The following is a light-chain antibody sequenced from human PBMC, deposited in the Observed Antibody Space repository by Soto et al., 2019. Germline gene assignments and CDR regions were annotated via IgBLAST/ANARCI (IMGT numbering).Light chain of an antibody. CDR2: DNR. J-gene: IGLJ2*01. CDR3: QSYDSSLRGSL. CDR1: SSNIGGGYD. Sequence: QLVLTQPPSVSGAPGQRVTISCTGSSSNIGGGYDVHWYQHLPGTAPKLLIYDNRKRPSGVPDRFSGSKSGTSASLAITGLQAEDEADYYCQSYDSSLRGSLFGGGTKLTV. V-gene: IGLV1-40*01.